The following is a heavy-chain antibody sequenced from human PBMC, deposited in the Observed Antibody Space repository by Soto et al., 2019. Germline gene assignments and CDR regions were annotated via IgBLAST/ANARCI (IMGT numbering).Heavy chain of an antibody. CDR1: GGSFSGYY. CDR2: INHSGST. Sequence: SETLSLTCAVYGGSFSGYYWSWIRQPPGKGLEWIGEINHSGSTNYNPSLKSRVTILVDTSKNQFSLKLSSVTAADTAVYYCAKRYCSGGSCYMPNYYYMDVWGKGTTVTVSS. V-gene: IGHV4-34*01. J-gene: IGHJ6*03. CDR3: AKRYCSGGSCYMPNYYYMDV. D-gene: IGHD2-15*01.